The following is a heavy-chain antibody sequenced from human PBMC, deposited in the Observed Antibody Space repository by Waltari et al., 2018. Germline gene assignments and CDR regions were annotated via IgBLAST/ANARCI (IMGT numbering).Heavy chain of an antibody. J-gene: IGHJ4*02. CDR1: GYSISSGYY. V-gene: IGHV4-38-2*02. Sequence: QVQLQESGPGLVKPSETLSLTCAVSGYSISSGYYWGWIRQPPGKGLEWIGSIYHSGRHFYNPSPKSRVTISVNTSKNQFSLKLSSVTGAGAAVDYWAGDGRGDSSSWDPFLGYWGQGTLVTVSS. CDR3: AGDGRGDSSSWDPFLGY. D-gene: IGHD6-13*01. CDR2: IYHSGRH.